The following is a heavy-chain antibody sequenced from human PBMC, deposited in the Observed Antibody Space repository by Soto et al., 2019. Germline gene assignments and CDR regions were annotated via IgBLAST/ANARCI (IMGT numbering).Heavy chain of an antibody. CDR3: ARDRPGYSYVSNFDY. Sequence: PGGSLRLSCAASGFTFSSYSMNWVRQAPGKGLEWVSSISSSSSYIYYADSVKGRFTISRDNAKNSLYLQMNSLRAEDTAVYYCARDRPGYSYVSNFDYWGQGTLVTVSS. J-gene: IGHJ4*02. V-gene: IGHV3-21*01. D-gene: IGHD5-18*01. CDR1: GFTFSSYS. CDR2: ISSSSSYI.